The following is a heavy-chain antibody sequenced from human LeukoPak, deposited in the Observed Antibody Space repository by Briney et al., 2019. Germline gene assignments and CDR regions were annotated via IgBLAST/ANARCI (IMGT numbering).Heavy chain of an antibody. CDR1: GFTFSSYW. CDR3: ARTGSYDNAPPYFDY. J-gene: IGHJ4*02. CDR2: VNGDGSDT. V-gene: IGHV3-74*01. Sequence: GGSLRLSCAASGFTFSSYWMHWVRQAPGKGLVWVSRVNGDGSDTRYADSVKGRFTVSRDNAKNTLYLQMSSLRAEDTDVYYCARTGSYDNAPPYFDYWGQGTLVTVSS. D-gene: IGHD3-22*01.